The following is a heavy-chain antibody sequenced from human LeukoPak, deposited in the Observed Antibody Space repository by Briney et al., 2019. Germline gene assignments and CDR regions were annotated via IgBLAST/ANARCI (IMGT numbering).Heavy chain of an antibody. Sequence: QPGGSLRLSCAASGFTFSSYSMNWVRQAPGKGLEWVSSISSSSSYIYYADSVKGRFTISRDNAKNSLYLQMNSLRAEDTAVYYCARAGGTVTRNWFDPWGQGTLVTVSS. CDR1: GFTFSSYS. CDR2: ISSSSSYI. V-gene: IGHV3-21*01. D-gene: IGHD4-17*01. CDR3: ARAGGTVTRNWFDP. J-gene: IGHJ5*02.